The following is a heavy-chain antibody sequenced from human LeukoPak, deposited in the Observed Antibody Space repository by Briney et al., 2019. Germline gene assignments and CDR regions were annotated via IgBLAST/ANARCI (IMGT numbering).Heavy chain of an antibody. CDR2: INSDGSST. D-gene: IGHD6-13*01. Sequence: PGGSLRLSCAASGFTFSSYWMHWVRQAPGKGLVWVSRINSDGSSTSYADSVKGRFTISRDNAKNTLYLQMNSLRAEDTAVYYCASLGFYSSSWQRDAFDIWGQGTMVTVSS. J-gene: IGHJ3*02. V-gene: IGHV3-74*01. CDR3: ASLGFYSSSWQRDAFDI. CDR1: GFTFSSYW.